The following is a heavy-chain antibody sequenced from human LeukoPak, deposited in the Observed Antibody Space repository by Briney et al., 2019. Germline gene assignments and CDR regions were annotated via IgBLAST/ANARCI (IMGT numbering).Heavy chain of an antibody. D-gene: IGHD6-25*01. CDR1: GGSISSYY. J-gene: IGHJ6*02. Sequence: SETLSLTCTVSGGSISSYYWSWIRQPPGKGLEWIGYIYYSGSTNYNPSLKSRVTISVDTSKNQFSLELSSVTAADTAVYYCARVGRLYGMDVWGQGTTVTVSS. CDR3: ARVGRLYGMDV. CDR2: IYYSGST. V-gene: IGHV4-59*08.